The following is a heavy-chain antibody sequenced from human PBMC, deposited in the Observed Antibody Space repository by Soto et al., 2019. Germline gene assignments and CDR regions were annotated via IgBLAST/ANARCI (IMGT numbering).Heavy chain of an antibody. CDR1: GFTFSSYS. CDR2: ISSSSSTI. D-gene: IGHD6-19*01. CDR3: ASTVAAPYYYYYMDV. Sequence: EVQLVESGGGLVQPGGSLRLSCAASGFTFSSYSMNWVRQAPGKGLEWVSYISSSSSTIYYADSVKGRFTISRDNAKNSLYLQMNSLRAEDTAVYYCASTVAAPYYYYYMDVWGKGTTVTVSS. V-gene: IGHV3-48*01. J-gene: IGHJ6*03.